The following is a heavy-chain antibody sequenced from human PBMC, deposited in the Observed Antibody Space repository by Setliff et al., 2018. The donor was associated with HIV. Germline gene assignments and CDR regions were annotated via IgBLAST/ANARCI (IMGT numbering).Heavy chain of an antibody. CDR1: GFTFSFYG. J-gene: IGHJ6*02. Sequence: PGGSLRLSCAASGFTFSFYGMHWVRQAPGKGLEWVAFIRYDDSYIYYADSVKGRFTISRDNAKNSLYLQMNSLRAEDTAVYYCARERTSSSSSGRYYYYGMDVWGQGTTVTVSS. CDR3: ARERTSSSSSGRYYYYGMDV. CDR2: IRYDDSYI. D-gene: IGHD6-6*01. V-gene: IGHV3-30*02.